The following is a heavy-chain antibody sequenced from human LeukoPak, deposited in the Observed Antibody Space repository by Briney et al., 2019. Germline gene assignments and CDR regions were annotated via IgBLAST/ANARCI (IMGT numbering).Heavy chain of an antibody. J-gene: IGHJ4*02. CDR2: IKQDGSEE. CDR1: GFTFSSYW. V-gene: IGHV3-7*01. D-gene: IGHD6-19*01. Sequence: GGSLRLSCAASGFTFSSYWMSWVRQAPGKGLEWVANIKQDGSEEYYVDSVKGRFTISRDNAKNSLYLQMNSLRAEDTAVYYCARDQVAVAGTYFDYWGQGTLVTVSS. CDR3: ARDQVAVAGTYFDY.